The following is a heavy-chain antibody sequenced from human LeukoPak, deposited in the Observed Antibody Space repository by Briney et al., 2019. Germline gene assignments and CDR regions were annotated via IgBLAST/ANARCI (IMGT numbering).Heavy chain of an antibody. CDR3: STWAFYHGLDV. V-gene: IGHV3-43*02. D-gene: IGHD2/OR15-2a*01. CDR1: GFAFADYA. CDR2: IHADGGRT. Sequence: GGSLRLSCAASGFAFADYAMHWVRQIPGKGLECVAHIHADGGRTFYADSVKGRFTVSRDNGKNSLFLQMDSLTSDDTALYYCSTWAFYHGLDVWGQGAMVIVSS. J-gene: IGHJ6*02.